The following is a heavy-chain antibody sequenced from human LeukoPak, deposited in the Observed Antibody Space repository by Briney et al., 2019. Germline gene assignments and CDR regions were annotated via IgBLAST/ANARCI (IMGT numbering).Heavy chain of an antibody. D-gene: IGHD3-22*01. CDR1: GYTFTGYY. CDR3: ARESHDSSGYYSAHFDY. V-gene: IGHV1-69*13. Sequence: ASVKVSCKASGYTFTGYYIHWVRQAPGQGLEWMGGIIPIFGTANYAQKFQGRVTITADESTSTAYMELSGLRSEDTAVYYCARESHDSSGYYSAHFDYWGQGTLVTVSS. J-gene: IGHJ4*02. CDR2: IIPIFGTA.